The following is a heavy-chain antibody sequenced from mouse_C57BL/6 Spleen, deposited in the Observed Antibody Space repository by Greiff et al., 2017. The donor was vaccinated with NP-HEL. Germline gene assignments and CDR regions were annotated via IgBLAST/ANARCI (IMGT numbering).Heavy chain of an antibody. J-gene: IGHJ3*01. CDR1: GFSLSTSGMG. CDR3: ARGAQATFAY. V-gene: IGHV8-12*01. D-gene: IGHD3-2*02. Sequence: QVTLKESGPGILQSSQTLSLTCSFSGFSLSTSGMGVSWIRQPSGKGLEWLAHIYWDDDKRYNPSLKSRLTISKDTSRNQVFLKITSVDTADTATYFCARGAQATFAYWGQGTLVTVSA. CDR2: IYWDDDK.